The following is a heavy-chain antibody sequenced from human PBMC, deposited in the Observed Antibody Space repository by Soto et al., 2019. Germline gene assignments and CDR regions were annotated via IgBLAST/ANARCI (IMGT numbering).Heavy chain of an antibody. CDR1: AFSLRNSGVG. J-gene: IGHJ4*02. CDR2: IYWDDDK. D-gene: IGHD4-17*01. V-gene: IGHV2-5*02. CDR3: AHLTTGGFYFDY. Sequence: QITLKESGPTLVKPTQTLTLTCTFSAFSLRNSGVGVGWIRQPPGKALEWLALIYWDDDKRYSPSLKSRLTITKDTSKNQVVLTMTNMDPVDTATYYCAHLTTGGFYFDYWGQGTLVTVSS.